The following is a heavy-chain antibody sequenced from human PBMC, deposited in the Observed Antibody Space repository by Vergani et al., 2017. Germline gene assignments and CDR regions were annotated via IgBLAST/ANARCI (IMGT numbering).Heavy chain of an antibody. V-gene: IGHV4-59*08. J-gene: IGHJ4*02. CDR2: IYYSGST. CDR1: GGSISSYY. Sequence: QVQLQESGPGLVKPSETLSLTCTVSGGSISSYYWSWIRQHPGKGLEWIGYIYYSGSTNYNHSLKSRVTISVDTSKNQFSLKLSSVTAADTAVYYCARSHNWNYRYYFDYWGQGTLVTVSS. CDR3: ARSHNWNYRYYFDY. D-gene: IGHD1-7*01.